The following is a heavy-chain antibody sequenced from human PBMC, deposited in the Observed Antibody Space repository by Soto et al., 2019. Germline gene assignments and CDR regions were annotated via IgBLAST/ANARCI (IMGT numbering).Heavy chain of an antibody. CDR3: ARARIDY. V-gene: IGHV3-7*03. CDR2: ISPEGSEK. Sequence: EVQLVESGGGLVQPGGSLRLSCAVSGFICSDYWMTWVRQAPGKGLEWVATISPEGSEKYYVDSLNGRFTISRDNAKNSLYLQMSSLRAEDTALYYCARARIDYWGRGTLITVSS. J-gene: IGHJ4*02. CDR1: GFICSDYW.